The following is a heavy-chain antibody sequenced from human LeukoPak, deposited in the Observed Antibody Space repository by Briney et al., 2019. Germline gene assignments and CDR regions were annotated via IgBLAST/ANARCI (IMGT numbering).Heavy chain of an antibody. CDR3: GVYGADWRLHF. J-gene: IGHJ4*02. CDR1: NGFDSYY. D-gene: IGHD4/OR15-4a*01. Sequence: SVTLSLTCAVYNGFDSYYMTIVRQPPGKGLGWVGEITYRGSGNYNPPLQARATISINVSQSQFSLSLRSVPAADTATYYCGVYGADWRLHFWGQGTPNTVSS. CDR2: ITYRGSG. V-gene: IGHV4-34*01.